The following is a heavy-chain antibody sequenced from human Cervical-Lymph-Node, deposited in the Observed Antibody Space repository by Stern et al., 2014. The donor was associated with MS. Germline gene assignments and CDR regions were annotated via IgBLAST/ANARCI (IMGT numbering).Heavy chain of an antibody. V-gene: IGHV2-5*02. CDR1: GFSLNTIGEG. CDR3: AHSSLSVGVSFDY. Sequence: QVTLRESGPTLVKPTQTLTLTCRVSGFSLNTIGEGVGWIRQPPGKALEWLALLYWDDDRRYSPSLNDMLKITKDTSKKLGVLKMTNMDPLDTATYYCAHSSLSVGVSFDYWGQGTLITVSS. J-gene: IGHJ4*02. D-gene: IGHD3-10*01. CDR2: LYWDDDR.